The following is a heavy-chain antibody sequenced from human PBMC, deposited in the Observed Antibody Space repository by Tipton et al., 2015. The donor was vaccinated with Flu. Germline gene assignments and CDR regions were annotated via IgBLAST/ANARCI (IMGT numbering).Heavy chain of an antibody. CDR3: ARDRLYSASVGYFYVGASDV. CDR2: IYYSGST. Sequence: TLSLTCTVSGGSISSYYWSWIRQPPGKGLEWIGYIYYSGSTNHNPSLKSRVAISVDTSKNQFSLKLSSVTAADTAVYYCARDRLYSASVGYFYVGASDVWGQGTMVTVPP. D-gene: IGHD3-22*01. J-gene: IGHJ3*01. V-gene: IGHV4-59*01. CDR1: GGSISSYY.